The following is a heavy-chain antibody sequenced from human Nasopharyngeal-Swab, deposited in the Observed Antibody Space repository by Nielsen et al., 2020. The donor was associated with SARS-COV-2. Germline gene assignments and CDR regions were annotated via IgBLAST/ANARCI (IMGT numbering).Heavy chain of an antibody. V-gene: IGHV3-30*14. CDR2: ISYDGSSK. Sequence: GESLKISCAASGFSFSSYAMHWVRQAPGKGLEWVAVISYDGSSKYYADSVKGRFTISRDNSKNTLYLQMNSLRAEDTAVYYCARAATEYYYGMDVWGQGTTVTVSS. D-gene: IGHD1-1*01. CDR3: ARAATEYYYGMDV. CDR1: GFSFSSYA. J-gene: IGHJ6*02.